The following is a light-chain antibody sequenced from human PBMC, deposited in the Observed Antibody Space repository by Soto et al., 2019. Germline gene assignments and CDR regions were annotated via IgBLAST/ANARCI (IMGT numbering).Light chain of an antibody. V-gene: IGKV4-1*01. CDR2: WAS. CDR1: QRVLFTSNNKNY. J-gene: IGKJ4*01. CDR3: QQYYTLPLT. Sequence: TQSQDSMAVSLGERATINCESSQRVLFTSNNKNYLAWYQQKPGQPPKLLLSWASARESGVPERFSGSGSGTLFTLSISSLQAEDVAVYYCQQYYTLPLTFGGGTKVDI.